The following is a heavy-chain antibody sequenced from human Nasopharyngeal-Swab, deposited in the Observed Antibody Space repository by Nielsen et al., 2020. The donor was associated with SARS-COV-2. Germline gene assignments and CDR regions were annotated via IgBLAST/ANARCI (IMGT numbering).Heavy chain of an antibody. CDR3: AREGENDSSGYFSDAFDI. J-gene: IGHJ3*02. D-gene: IGHD3-22*01. CDR2: ISSSGSTI. CDR1: GFTFSSYE. Sequence: GESLKISCAASGFTFSSYEMNWVRQAPGKGLEWVSYISSSGSTIYYADSVKGRFTISRDNAKNSLYLQMNSLRAEDTAVYYCAREGENDSSGYFSDAFDIRGQGTMVTVSS. V-gene: IGHV3-48*03.